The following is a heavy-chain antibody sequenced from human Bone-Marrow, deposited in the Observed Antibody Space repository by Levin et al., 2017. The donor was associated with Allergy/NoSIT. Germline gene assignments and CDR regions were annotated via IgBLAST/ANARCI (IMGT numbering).Heavy chain of an antibody. Sequence: GGSLRLSCAASGFTFTNYGMHWVRQAPGKGLEWLAYLSYDGRNKYYAESVKGRFTMSRDNVNDRLFLQMDSLRTDDTAVYFCAKDPCSSATCYGTYYYFDGMDAWGRGTTVTVSS. D-gene: IGHD2-2*01. CDR1: GFTFTNYG. J-gene: IGHJ6*02. CDR2: LSYDGRNK. CDR3: AKDPCSSATCYGTYYYFDGMDA. V-gene: IGHV3-30*02.